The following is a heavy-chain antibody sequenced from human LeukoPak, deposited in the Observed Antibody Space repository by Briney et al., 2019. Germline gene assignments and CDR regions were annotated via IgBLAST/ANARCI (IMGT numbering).Heavy chain of an antibody. CDR3: ASGYSYKFMDV. CDR2: ISSSGSNI. Sequence: GGSLRLSCAASGFTFSGYYMTWIRQAPGKGLEWVSYISSSGSNIYYADSVKGRFTISRDNAKNSLYLQMNSLRTADTAVYYCASGYSYKFMDVWGKGTTVTVSS. CDR1: GFTFSGYY. V-gene: IGHV3-11*04. J-gene: IGHJ6*03. D-gene: IGHD5-18*01.